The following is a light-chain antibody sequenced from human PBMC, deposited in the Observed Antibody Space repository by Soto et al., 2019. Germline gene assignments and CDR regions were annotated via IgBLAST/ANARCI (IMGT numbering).Light chain of an antibody. CDR1: QGISSY. CDR2: GAS. V-gene: IGKV1-8*01. Sequence: AIRMTQSPSSFSASTGDRVTITCRASQGISSYLAWYQQKPGKAPKLLIYGASNLQSGVPPRFSGSGSGTDFTLAISSLQPEDSATYYCLQDINYPWTFGQGTKVDIK. J-gene: IGKJ1*01. CDR3: LQDINYPWT.